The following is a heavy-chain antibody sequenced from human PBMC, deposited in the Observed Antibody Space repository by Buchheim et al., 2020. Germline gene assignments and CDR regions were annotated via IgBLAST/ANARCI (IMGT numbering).Heavy chain of an antibody. CDR1: GFTFSDYA. J-gene: IGHJ4*02. D-gene: IGHD6-25*01. CDR3: AKGTAGGGYRHFDY. V-gene: IGHV3-23*01. Sequence: VQLLESGGGLVQPGGSLRLSCAASGFTFSDYAMSWIRQAPGKGLEWVSCISDSSSNTYYADSVMGRFAISRANARNTLYLPMNSLRADDTAVYYCAKGTAGGGYRHFDYWGQGTL. CDR2: ISDSSSNT.